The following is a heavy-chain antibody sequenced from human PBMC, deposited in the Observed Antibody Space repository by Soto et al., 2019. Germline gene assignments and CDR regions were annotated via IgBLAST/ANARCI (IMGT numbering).Heavy chain of an antibody. CDR1: GGSISSGDYY. J-gene: IGHJ6*02. Sequence: ASETLSLTCTVSGGSISSGDYYWSWIRQPPGKGLEWIGYIYYSGSTNYNPSLKSRVTISVDTSKNQFSLKLSSVTAADTAVYYCARGGEDYSINNGMDVWGQGTTVTVSS. CDR2: IYYSGST. CDR3: ARGGEDYSINNGMDV. V-gene: IGHV4-30-4*01. D-gene: IGHD4-4*01.